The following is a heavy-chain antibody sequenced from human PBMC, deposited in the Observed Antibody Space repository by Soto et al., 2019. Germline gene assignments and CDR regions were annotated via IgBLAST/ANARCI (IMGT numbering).Heavy chain of an antibody. D-gene: IGHD3-22*01. Sequence: QVQLQESGPGLVKPSETLSLTCTVSGGSVSSGSYYWSWIRQPPGKGLEWIGYIYYSGSTNYNPSLKSRVTISVATSKNQFSLKLSSVTAADTAVYYCASIPYYYDSSGFSVGDYWGQGTLVTVSS. J-gene: IGHJ4*02. V-gene: IGHV4-61*01. CDR1: GGSVSSGSYY. CDR2: IYYSGST. CDR3: ASIPYYYDSSGFSVGDY.